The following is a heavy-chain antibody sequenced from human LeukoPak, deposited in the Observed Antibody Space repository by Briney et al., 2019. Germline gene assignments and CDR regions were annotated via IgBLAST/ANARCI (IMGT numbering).Heavy chain of an antibody. D-gene: IGHD3-3*01. Sequence: SVKVSCKASGGTFSSYAISWVRQAPGQGLEWMGGIIPIFGTADYAQKFQGRVTITADESTSTAYMELSSLRSEDTAVYYCARDSSTYYDFWSGIYYYYGMDVWGQGTTVTVSS. CDR1: GGTFSSYA. CDR2: IIPIFGTA. V-gene: IGHV1-69*13. CDR3: ARDSSTYYDFWSGIYYYYGMDV. J-gene: IGHJ6*02.